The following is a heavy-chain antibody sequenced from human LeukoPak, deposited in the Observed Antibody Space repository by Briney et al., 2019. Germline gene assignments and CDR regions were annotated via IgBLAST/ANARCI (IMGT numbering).Heavy chain of an antibody. Sequence: GASVKISCKASGYTFRGNYIHWLRQAPGQGLEWMGWIDANNGDTKSAQKFQGRVTMSRDTSISTDYMDLSSLSPDDAAVYYCARDPSSVTLYFFDYWGQGTLVTGSS. D-gene: IGHD4-11*01. J-gene: IGHJ4*02. CDR1: GYTFRGNY. V-gene: IGHV1-2*02. CDR3: ARDPSSVTLYFFDY. CDR2: IDANNGDT.